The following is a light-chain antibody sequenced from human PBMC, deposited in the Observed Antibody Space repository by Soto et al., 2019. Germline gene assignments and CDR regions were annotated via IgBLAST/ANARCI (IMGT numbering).Light chain of an antibody. CDR1: QSVSSSY. J-gene: IGKJ4*01. CDR2: GAS. V-gene: IGKV3-20*01. Sequence: EIVLTQSPGTVSLSPGERATLSCRASQSVSSSYLAWYQQKPGQAPRLLIYGASSRATGIPDRFSGSGSGTDFTLTISRLEPEDFAFYYCQQYGSSPLTFGGGTKVDIK. CDR3: QQYGSSPLT.